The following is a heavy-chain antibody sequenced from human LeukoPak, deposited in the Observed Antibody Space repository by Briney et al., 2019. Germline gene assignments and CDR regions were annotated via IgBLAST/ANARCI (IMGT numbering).Heavy chain of an antibody. Sequence: PGGSLRLSCVASGYTFSQYSMNWVRQAPGKGLEWVSYISSSSSTIYYADSVKGRFTISRDNAKNSLYLQMNSLRAEDTAVYYCARDRQQLVYPLFDYWGQGTLVTVSS. CDR3: ARDRQQLVYPLFDY. CDR2: ISSSSSTI. D-gene: IGHD6-13*01. CDR1: GYTFSQYS. J-gene: IGHJ4*02. V-gene: IGHV3-48*04.